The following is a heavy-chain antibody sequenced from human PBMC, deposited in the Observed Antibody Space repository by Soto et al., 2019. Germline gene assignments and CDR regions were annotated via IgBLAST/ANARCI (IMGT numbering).Heavy chain of an antibody. D-gene: IGHD3-16*02. V-gene: IGHV4-34*01. CDR2: INHSGST. CDR3: ARVWGGYRRTNWFDP. CDR1: GGSFSGYY. Sequence: QVQLQQWGAGLLKPSETLSLTCAVYGGSFSGYYWSWIRQPPGKGLEWIGEINHSGSTNYNPSLKSRVTISVDTSKNQFSLKLSSVTAADTAVYYCARVWGGYRRTNWFDPWGQGTLVTVSS. J-gene: IGHJ5*02.